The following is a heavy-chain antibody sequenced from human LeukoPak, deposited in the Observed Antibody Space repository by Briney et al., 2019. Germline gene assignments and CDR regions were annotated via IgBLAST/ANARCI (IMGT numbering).Heavy chain of an antibody. V-gene: IGHV3-73*01. CDR3: TRRGGNYDF. D-gene: IGHD2/OR15-2a*01. Sequence: GGSLRLSCAASGFIFSDSAMHWVRQASGKGPEWIGLIRSQTNNHATIYASSVKGRFTISREDSKNTALLQMSSLKVEDAAVYYCTRRGGNYDFWGQGTLVTVSS. J-gene: IGHJ4*02. CDR1: GFIFSDSA. CDR2: IRSQTNNHAT.